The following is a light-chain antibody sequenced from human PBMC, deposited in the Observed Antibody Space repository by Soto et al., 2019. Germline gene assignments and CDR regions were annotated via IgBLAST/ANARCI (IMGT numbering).Light chain of an antibody. V-gene: IGKV3-15*01. Sequence: EIVMTQSPATLSVSPGERATLSCRASQSVSSNLAWYQQKPGQAPRLLIYGASIRATGIPARFSGSGSWTEFTLTISSLRSEDFAVYYCQQYNTWPPITFGQGTRLEIK. CDR2: GAS. J-gene: IGKJ5*01. CDR3: QQYNTWPPIT. CDR1: QSVSSN.